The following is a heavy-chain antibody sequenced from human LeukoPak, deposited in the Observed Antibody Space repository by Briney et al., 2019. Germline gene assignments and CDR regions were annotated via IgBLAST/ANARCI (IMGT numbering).Heavy chain of an antibody. CDR3: ARGGGYSYGSFDY. J-gene: IGHJ4*02. Sequence: PGGSLRLSCAASGFTFSSYWIHWVRQAPGKGLVWVSRIDTDGSNTNYADSVKGRFTISRDNAQNTVYLQMNSLRAEDTAVYYCARGGGYSYGSFDYWGQGTLVTVSS. CDR2: IDTDGSNT. D-gene: IGHD5-18*01. CDR1: GFTFSSYW. V-gene: IGHV3-74*01.